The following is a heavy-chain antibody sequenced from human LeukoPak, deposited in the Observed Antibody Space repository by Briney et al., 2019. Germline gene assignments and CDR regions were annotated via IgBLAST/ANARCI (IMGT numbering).Heavy chain of an antibody. J-gene: IGHJ4*02. CDR1: GGSISSSSYY. D-gene: IGHD6-19*01. CDR3: ARGTLYSGWSYYFDY. Sequence: SETLSLTCTVSGGSISSSSYYWGWIRQPPGKGLEWIGSIYYSGSTYYNPSLKSRVTISVDMSKNHFSLRLSSVTAADTAMYYCARGTLYSGWSYYFDYWGQGSQVTVSS. CDR2: IYYSGST. V-gene: IGHV4-39*02.